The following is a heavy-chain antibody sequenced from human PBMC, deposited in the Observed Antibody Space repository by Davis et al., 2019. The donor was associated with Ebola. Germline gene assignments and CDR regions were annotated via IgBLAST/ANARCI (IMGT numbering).Heavy chain of an antibody. Sequence: SETLSFTCAVYGGSFSGYYWSWIRQPPGKGLEWIGEINHSGSTNYNPSLKSRVTISVDTSKNQFSLKLSSVTAADTAVYYCARGRTIWYGMDVWGQGTTVTVSS. CDR1: GGSFSGYY. D-gene: IGHD3-3*01. V-gene: IGHV4-34*01. CDR3: ARGRTIWYGMDV. CDR2: INHSGST. J-gene: IGHJ6*02.